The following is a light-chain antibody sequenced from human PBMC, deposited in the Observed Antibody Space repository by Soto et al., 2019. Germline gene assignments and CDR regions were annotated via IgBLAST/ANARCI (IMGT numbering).Light chain of an antibody. V-gene: IGKV1-39*01. CDR1: QSMSSY. Sequence: DIQMTQSPSSLSASVGDRVTITCRASQSMSSYLNWYQQNPWKAPKLLIYAASSLQSGVPSRFSGSRSGKHLTLTIRSLQPEDFATYYCLQIYSTPPITLVPGTKVHMK. CDR2: AAS. CDR3: LQIYSTPPIT. J-gene: IGKJ3*01.